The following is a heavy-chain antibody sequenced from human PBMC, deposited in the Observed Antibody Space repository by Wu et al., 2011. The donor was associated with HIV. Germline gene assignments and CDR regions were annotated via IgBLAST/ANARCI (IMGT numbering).Heavy chain of an antibody. V-gene: IGHV1-18*01. CDR1: GGTFSSYA. CDR3: ARDHPGHYYDPNWFDP. J-gene: IGHJ5*02. D-gene: IGHD3-22*01. Sequence: QVQLVQSGAEVKKPGSSVKVSCKASGGTFSSYAISWVRQAPGQGLEWMGWISPYDGDTKYPQKLQGRVTMTTDTSTSTAYMELRSLRSDDTAVYYCARDHPGHYYDPNWFDPWGQGTWSPSPQ. CDR2: ISPYDGDT.